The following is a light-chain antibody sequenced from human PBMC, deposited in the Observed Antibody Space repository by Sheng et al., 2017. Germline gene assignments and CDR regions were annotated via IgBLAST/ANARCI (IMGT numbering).Light chain of an antibody. J-gene: IGLJ1*01. CDR2: DVT. CDR3: CSYTSSSTPYV. V-gene: IGLV2-14*03. Sequence: QSALTQPASVSGSPGQSITISCTEPAVTLVLITMSPGTNITQAKAPKLIIYDVTTRPSGISNRFSGSKSGNTASLTISGLQAEDEAYYYCCSYTSSSTPYVFGDGTKVTVL. CDR1: AVTLVLIT.